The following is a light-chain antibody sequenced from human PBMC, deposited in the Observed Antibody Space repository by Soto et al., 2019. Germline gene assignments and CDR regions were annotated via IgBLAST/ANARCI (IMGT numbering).Light chain of an antibody. CDR3: HQYGSAPWT. CDR2: GAS. V-gene: IGKV3-20*01. Sequence: SQSVSSNYVAWYQQKPGQAPRLLISGASNRXTGTPDRFRGSGSGTDFTLTITRLEPEDFAVYYCHQYGSAPWTFGQGTKVDIK. CDR1: QSVSSNY. J-gene: IGKJ1*01.